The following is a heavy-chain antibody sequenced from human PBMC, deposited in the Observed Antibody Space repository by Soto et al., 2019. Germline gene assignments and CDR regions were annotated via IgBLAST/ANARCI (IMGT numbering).Heavy chain of an antibody. CDR2: MSYDGSNT. D-gene: IGHD1-26*01. CDR3: TKDLDGSYFDY. J-gene: IGHJ4*02. Sequence: QVHLVESGGGVVQPGRSLRLSCAASGFTFSSYGMHWVRHAPGKGLEWVAAMSYDGSNTYYGDSVKGRFTISRDTSKNTLYLQMKSLRLEDTAVYFFTKDLDGSYFDYWGQGALVTVSS. V-gene: IGHV3-30*18. CDR1: GFTFSSYG.